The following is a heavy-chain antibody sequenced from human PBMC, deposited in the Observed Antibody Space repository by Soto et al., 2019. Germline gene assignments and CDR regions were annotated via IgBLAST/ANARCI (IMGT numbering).Heavy chain of an antibody. V-gene: IGHV1-69*06. CDR2: LVPVFGTA. CDR3: ARSPGVFDY. J-gene: IGHJ4*01. D-gene: IGHD3-10*01. CDR1: GGTFSSLA. Sequence: QVQLVQSGAEVKKPGSSVKVSCKASGGTFSSLAISWVRQAPGQGLEWMGGLVPVFGTANYAQKFQDRVTITADKSTSTSYLELSSLRSEDTAVYYCARSPGVFDYWAHGTLVTVSS.